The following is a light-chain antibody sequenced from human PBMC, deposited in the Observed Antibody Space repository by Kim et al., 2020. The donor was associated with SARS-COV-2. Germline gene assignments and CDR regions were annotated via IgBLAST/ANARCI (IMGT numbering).Light chain of an antibody. Sequence: SPGERAPPSCRASQSVSSYLAWYQQKPGQAPRLLIYDASNRATGIPARFSGSGSGTDFTLTISSLEPEDFAVYYCQQRSNWPPLTFGGGTKVDIK. V-gene: IGKV3-11*01. J-gene: IGKJ4*01. CDR2: DAS. CDR3: QQRSNWPPLT. CDR1: QSVSSY.